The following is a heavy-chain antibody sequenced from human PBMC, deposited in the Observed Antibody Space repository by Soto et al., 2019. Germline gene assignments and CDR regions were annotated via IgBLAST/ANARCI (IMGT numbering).Heavy chain of an antibody. D-gene: IGHD3-10*01. Sequence: QVQLQESGPGLVKPSEPLSLSCGVSGGSIIQNYWSWIRQPAGKGLEWIGRIYSGGSTNYNPSLESRVTMSVDTSKNKFSLKLSSVTAADTAVYYCARGPGGFGDFSLDYWGQGTLVTVSS. V-gene: IGHV4-4*07. J-gene: IGHJ4*02. CDR2: IYSGGST. CDR1: GGSIIQNY. CDR3: ARGPGGFGDFSLDY.